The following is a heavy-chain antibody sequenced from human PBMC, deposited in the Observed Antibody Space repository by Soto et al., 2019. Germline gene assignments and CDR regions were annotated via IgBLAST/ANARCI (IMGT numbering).Heavy chain of an antibody. J-gene: IGHJ3*02. CDR2: ISYDGSDK. CDR3: ASSTRSDAFDI. Sequence: QVQLVESGGGVVQPGRSLRLSCAASGFTFSGYGMHWFRQAPGKGLEWVAVISYDGSDKYYGVSVKGRFTISRDNSRDTLYLQVNSLRVEDXXXYYCASSTRSDAFDIWGQGTMVTVSS. V-gene: IGHV3-30*03. CDR1: GFTFSGYG.